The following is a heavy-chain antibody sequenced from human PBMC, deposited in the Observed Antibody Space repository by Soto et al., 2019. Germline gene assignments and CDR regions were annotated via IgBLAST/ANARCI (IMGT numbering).Heavy chain of an antibody. J-gene: IGHJ6*02. CDR3: ASSGSYHNHAVDV. CDR2: IYHGGNV. V-gene: IGHV4-4*02. D-gene: IGHD1-26*01. Sequence: SETLSLTCAVSGDSINSTDWWNWVRQPPGKGLEWIGEIYHGGNVNYNPSLKSRVTISIDKSKNQLSLKLSSVTAADTAVYHCASSGSYHNHAVDVWGQGTTVTVSS. CDR1: GDSINSTDW.